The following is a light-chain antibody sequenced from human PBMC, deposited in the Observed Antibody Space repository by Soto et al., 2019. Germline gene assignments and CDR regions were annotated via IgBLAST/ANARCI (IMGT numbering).Light chain of an antibody. CDR1: QNVNNW. Sequence: EFGFTQSPTTLSLSPGKRATLSCMASQNVNNWLTWYQQKAGQAPRLLIYNAFSRATGIPARFSGSGSGTDFTLTISSLEPEDSAVYYCQHRNDWPLTFGGGTKV. CDR3: QHRNDWPLT. V-gene: IGKV3-11*01. CDR2: NAF. J-gene: IGKJ4*01.